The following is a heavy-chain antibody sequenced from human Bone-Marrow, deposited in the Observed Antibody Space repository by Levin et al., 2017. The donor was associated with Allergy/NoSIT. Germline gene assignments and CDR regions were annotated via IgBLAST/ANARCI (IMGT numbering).Heavy chain of an antibody. J-gene: IGHJ4*02. CDR2: ISYSGTT. D-gene: IGHD1-26*01. CDR3: ARQYSASSTWGY. V-gene: IGHV4-39*07. Sequence: SQTLSLTCTVSGGSISTTTYYWGWIRQPPGKGLEWLGSISYSGTTYYNPSLKSRVTISVDTSKNQFSLKLPSVTAEDTAVYFCARQYSASSTWGYWGQGTLVNVSS. CDR1: GGSISTTTYY.